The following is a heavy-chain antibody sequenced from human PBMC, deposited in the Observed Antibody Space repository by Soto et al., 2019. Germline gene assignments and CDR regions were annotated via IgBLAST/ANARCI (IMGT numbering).Heavy chain of an antibody. CDR1: GYTFTSYG. CDR3: ARVDNPFGYYYYYMDV. D-gene: IGHD3-10*01. Sequence: ASVKVSCKASGYTFTSYGISWVRQAPGQGLEWMAWISAYNGNTNYAQKLQGRVTRNTDTSTSTAYMELRSLRSDDTAVYYCARVDNPFGYYYYYMDVWGKGTTVTVSS. V-gene: IGHV1-18*01. CDR2: ISAYNGNT. J-gene: IGHJ6*03.